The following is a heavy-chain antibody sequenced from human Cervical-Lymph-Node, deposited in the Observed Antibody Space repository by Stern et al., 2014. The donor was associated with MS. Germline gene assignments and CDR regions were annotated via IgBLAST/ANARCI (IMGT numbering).Heavy chain of an antibody. Sequence: QLVQSGAEVKKPGASVKVSCKASGYTFINYGISLVRQAPGQGLEWMGWINAYSGNTNYAQKLQGRVTMTTDTSTSTAYMELRSLRSDDTAVFYCARAGEWLNYYYGMDVWGQGTTVTVSS. CDR2: INAYSGNT. D-gene: IGHD3-3*01. CDR1: GYTFINYG. J-gene: IGHJ6*02. V-gene: IGHV1-18*01. CDR3: ARAGEWLNYYYGMDV.